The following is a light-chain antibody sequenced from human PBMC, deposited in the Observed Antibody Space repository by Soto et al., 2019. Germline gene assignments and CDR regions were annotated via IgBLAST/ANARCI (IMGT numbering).Light chain of an antibody. J-gene: IGKJ3*01. Sequence: EIVMTQSPATLSVSPGERATLSCRASQSISRNLAWYQQKPGQATRLLIFSASTRATGIPARFSGSGSGTEFTLTISSLQSEDSAVYYCHQYNNWLLFTFGPGTKVDIK. CDR2: SAS. V-gene: IGKV3-15*01. CDR3: HQYNNWLLFT. CDR1: QSISRN.